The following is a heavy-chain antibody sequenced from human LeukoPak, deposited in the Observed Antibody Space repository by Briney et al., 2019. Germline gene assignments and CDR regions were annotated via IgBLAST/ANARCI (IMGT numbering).Heavy chain of an antibody. D-gene: IGHD3-9*01. CDR2: ISNSSSYI. V-gene: IGHV3-21*01. CDR1: GFTFSSYS. CDR3: ARETNYHVLTGYYKSDAFDI. Sequence: GGSLRLSCAASGFTFSSYSMNWVRQAPGKGLEWVSSISNSSSYIHYADSVKGRFTISRDNAENSLYLQMNSLRAEDTAVYYCARETNYHVLTGYYKSDAFDIWGQGTMVTVSS. J-gene: IGHJ3*02.